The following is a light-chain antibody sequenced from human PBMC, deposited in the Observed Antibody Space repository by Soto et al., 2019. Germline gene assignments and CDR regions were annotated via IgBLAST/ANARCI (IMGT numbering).Light chain of an antibody. J-gene: IGKJ1*01. Sequence: DIQMTQSPSTLSASVGDRVTITCRASQSISRWLAWHQQKPGKAPRLLIYAASSLQSGVQSRFSGIGSGTDFTLSIRSLQPEDFATYYCKQYSDSSGAFGQGTKVDIK. CDR2: AAS. CDR1: QSISRW. V-gene: IGKV1-5*01. CDR3: KQYSDSSGA.